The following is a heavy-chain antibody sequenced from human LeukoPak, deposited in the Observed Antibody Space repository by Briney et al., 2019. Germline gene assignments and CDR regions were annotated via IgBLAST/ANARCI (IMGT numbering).Heavy chain of an antibody. CDR2: INPNSCGT. CDR3: ARERTGQLANWSDP. J-gene: IGHJ5*02. CDR1: GYTFTGYC. V-gene: IGHV1-2*02. Sequence: ASVKVSCKASGYTFTGYCMHWVRQAPGQGLEWMGWINPNSCGTNYAQKFQGRVTITRDTSISTAYMELSRLRSDDTAVYYCARERTGQLANWSDPWGQGTLVTVSS. D-gene: IGHD6-6*01.